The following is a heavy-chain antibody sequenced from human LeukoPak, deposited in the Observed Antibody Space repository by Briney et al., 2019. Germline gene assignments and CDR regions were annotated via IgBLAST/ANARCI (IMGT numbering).Heavy chain of an antibody. CDR1: GGSISSYY. CDR3: ARRAIAAAGIDY. CDR2: IYYSGST. Sequence: ASETLSLTCTVSGGSISSYYWSWIRQPPGKGLEWIGYIYYSGSTNYNPSLKSRVTISVDTSKNQFSLKLSSVTAADTAVYYCARRAIAAAGIDYWGQGTLVTVSS. D-gene: IGHD6-13*01. J-gene: IGHJ4*02. V-gene: IGHV4-59*08.